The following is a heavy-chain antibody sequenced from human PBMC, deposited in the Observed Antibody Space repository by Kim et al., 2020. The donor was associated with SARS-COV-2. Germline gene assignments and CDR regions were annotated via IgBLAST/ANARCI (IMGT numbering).Heavy chain of an antibody. CDR3: ARDIDYDSSGYYYPYYYYGMDV. D-gene: IGHD3-22*01. CDR2: ISYDGSNK. J-gene: IGHJ6*02. V-gene: IGHV3-33*05. CDR1: GFTFSSYG. Sequence: GGSLRLSCAASGFTFSSYGMHWVRQAPGKGLEWVAVISYDGSNKYYADSVKGRFTISRDNSKNTLYLQMNSLRAEDTAVYYCARDIDYDSSGYYYPYYYYGMDVWGQGTTVTVSS.